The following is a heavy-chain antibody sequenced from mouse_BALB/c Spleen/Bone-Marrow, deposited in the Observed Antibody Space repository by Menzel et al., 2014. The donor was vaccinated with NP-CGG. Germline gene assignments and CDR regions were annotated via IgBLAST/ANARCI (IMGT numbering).Heavy chain of an antibody. D-gene: IGHD2-4*01. CDR1: GYSITSDYA. CDR3: AREGYDYDGNYYAMDY. V-gene: IGHV3-2*02. J-gene: IGHJ4*01. Sequence: EVQLQQSGPGLVKPSQSLSLTCTVTGYSITSDYAWNWIRQFPGNKLEWMGYISYSGSTSYNPSLKSRTSITRDTSKNQFFLQLNSVTTEDTATYYCAREGYDYDGNYYAMDYWGQGTSVTVSS. CDR2: ISYSGST.